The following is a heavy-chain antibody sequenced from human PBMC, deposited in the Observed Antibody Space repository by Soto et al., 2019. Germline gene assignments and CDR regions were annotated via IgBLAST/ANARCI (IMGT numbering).Heavy chain of an antibody. V-gene: IGHV1-69*13. D-gene: IGHD3-9*01. CDR3: ARRYHSTPNWFDA. CDR2: IIPIFGTA. CDR1: GGTFSSYA. J-gene: IGHJ5*02. Sequence: GASVKVSCKASGGTFSSYAISWVRQAPGQGLEWMGGIIPIFGTANYAQKFQGRVTITADESTSTAYMELSSLRSEDTAVYYCARRYHSTPNWFDAWGEGTLVTVSS.